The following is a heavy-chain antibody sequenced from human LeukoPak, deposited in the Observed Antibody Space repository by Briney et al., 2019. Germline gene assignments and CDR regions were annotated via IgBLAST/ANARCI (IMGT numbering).Heavy chain of an antibody. J-gene: IGHJ6*04. V-gene: IGHV3-21*01. Sequence: KSGGSLRLSCAAPGFTFSSYSMNWVRQAPGKGLEWVSSISSRSTYIYHADSVKGRFTISRDNAKNSLFLQMNSLRAEDTAVYFCAKSTRAVMAMMDVWGKGTTVTVSS. CDR1: GFTFSSYS. CDR3: AKSTRAVMAMMDV. CDR2: ISSRSTYI. D-gene: IGHD3-16*01.